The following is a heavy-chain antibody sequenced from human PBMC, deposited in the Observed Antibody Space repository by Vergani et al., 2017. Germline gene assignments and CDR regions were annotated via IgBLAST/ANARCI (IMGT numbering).Heavy chain of an antibody. CDR3: ARANSSGWAPWWFDP. D-gene: IGHD6-19*01. J-gene: IGHJ5*02. CDR1: GGSISSSSYY. V-gene: IGHV4-39*01. CDR2: IYYSGST. Sequence: QLQLQGSGPGLVKPSETLSLTCTVSGGSISSSSYYWGWIRQPPGKGLEWIGSIYYSGSTYYNPSLKSRVTISVDTSKNQFSLKLSSVTAADTAVYYCARANSSGWAPWWFDPWGQGTLVTVSS.